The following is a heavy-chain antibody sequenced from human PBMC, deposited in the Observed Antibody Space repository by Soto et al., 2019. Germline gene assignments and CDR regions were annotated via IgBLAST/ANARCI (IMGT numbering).Heavy chain of an antibody. CDR3: ARDPSTVTTWWDRNACYFGYGMDV. V-gene: IGHV1-18*01. CDR1: GYTITSYG. Sequence: ASVTVCCKASGYTITSYGMSWVRPAPDQGHEWMGWISAYNGNTHYAQNLQGRVKMSTDTSTSTDYMELRSLRTDDTAVYYCARDPSTVTTWWDRNACYFGYGMDVWGQGTTVTVSS. D-gene: IGHD4-4*01. J-gene: IGHJ6*02. CDR2: ISAYNGNT.